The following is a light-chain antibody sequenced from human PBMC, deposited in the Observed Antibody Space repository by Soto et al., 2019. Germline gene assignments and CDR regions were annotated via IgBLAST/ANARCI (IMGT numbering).Light chain of an antibody. CDR2: LEGSGSY. CDR1: SGHSSYI. CDR3: ETWDSNSWV. J-gene: IGLJ3*02. V-gene: IGLV4-60*02. Sequence: QPVLTQSSSASASLGSSVKLTCTLSSGHSSYIIAWHQQQPGKAPRYLMKLEGSGSYNKGSGVPDRFSGSSSGADRYLTISNLRFEDEADYYCETWDSNSWVFGGGTKLTV.